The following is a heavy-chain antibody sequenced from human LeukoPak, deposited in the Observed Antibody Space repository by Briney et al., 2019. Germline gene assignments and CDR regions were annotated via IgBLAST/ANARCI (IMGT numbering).Heavy chain of an antibody. CDR1: GFTFRNWG. J-gene: IGHJ4*02. CDR3: ASLYCSSTTCSNYFDY. CDR2: IRSDGTNK. D-gene: IGHD2-2*01. V-gene: IGHV3-30*02. Sequence: GGSLRLSCAASGFTFRNWGMHWVRQVPGKGLEWVAFIRSDGTNKYYGDSVKGRFTISRDNSENTLYLQMNSLRPEDTAVYYCASLYCSSTTCSNYFDYWGQGTLVTVSS.